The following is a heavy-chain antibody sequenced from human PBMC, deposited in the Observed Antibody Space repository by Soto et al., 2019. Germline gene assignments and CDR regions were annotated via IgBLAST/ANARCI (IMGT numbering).Heavy chain of an antibody. J-gene: IGHJ4*02. V-gene: IGHV3-23*01. CDR1: EFSFDDYA. D-gene: IGHD3-22*01. CDR3: VKGEYYYDGSAYYPFDY. CDR2: ITFTGVST. Sequence: GGSLRLSCAASEFSFDDYAMSWVRQAPGKGLEWVSSITFTGVSTYYADSVKGRFTISRDNSKDTLYLQMNSLRAEDTAVYYCVKGEYYYDGSAYYPFDYWGQGRMVTVSS.